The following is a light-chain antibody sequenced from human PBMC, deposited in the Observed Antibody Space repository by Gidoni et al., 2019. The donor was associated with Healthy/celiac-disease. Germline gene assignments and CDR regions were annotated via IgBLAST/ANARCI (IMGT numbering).Light chain of an antibody. J-gene: IGLJ2*01. CDR3: AALDSILHCRV. V-gene: IGLV1-44*01. CDR1: SSNLGSNT. CDR2: SNT. Sequence: QSVLTQPPAASGTPGQRVTIACSGSSSNLGSNTVNRYQQLPGTAPKLLIYSNTQRPSVVPDRFSGSNSGPSASLAISGLQSEDEADYYCAALDSILHCRVFGGGTKLTVL.